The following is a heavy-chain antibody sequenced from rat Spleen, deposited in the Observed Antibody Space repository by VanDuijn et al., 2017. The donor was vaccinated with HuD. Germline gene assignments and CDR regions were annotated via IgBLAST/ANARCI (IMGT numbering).Heavy chain of an antibody. V-gene: IGHV2-15*01. CDR2: IWGDGCT. J-gene: IGHJ2*01. CDR1: GFSLLSYY. Sequence: QLQLKESGPGLLQHSQTLSLTCTVSGFSLLSYYVSWVRQPPGKGLEWIGGIWGDGCTNYNSALKSRLSISRDTSKSQVFLKMNSLQPDDTVIYFCASQYYYDGYYRDYWCQGVMVTVSS. D-gene: IGHD1-12*03. CDR3: ASQYYYDGYYRDY.